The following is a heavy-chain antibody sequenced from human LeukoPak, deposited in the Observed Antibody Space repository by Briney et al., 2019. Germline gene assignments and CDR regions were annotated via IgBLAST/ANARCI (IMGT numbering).Heavy chain of an antibody. D-gene: IGHD3-22*01. Sequence: GGSLRLSCAASGFTFSDYYVSWIRQAPGQGLEWVSYISSSGSTIYYADSVKGRFTISRDNAKNSLYLQMNSLRAEDTAVYYCARDPYYYDSSGYYYTYFDYWGQGTLVTVSS. CDR2: ISSSGSTI. V-gene: IGHV3-11*01. CDR1: GFTFSDYY. J-gene: IGHJ4*02. CDR3: ARDPYYYDSSGYYYTYFDY.